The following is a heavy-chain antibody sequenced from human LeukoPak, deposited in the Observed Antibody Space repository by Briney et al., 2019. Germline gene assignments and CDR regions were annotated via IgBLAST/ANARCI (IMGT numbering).Heavy chain of an antibody. CDR3: ARRSSNWYRVESNYMDV. CDR2: INPNSGGT. Sequence: ASVTVSCKASGYTFTGYYMHWVRQAPGQGLEWMGWINPNSGGTNYAQKFQGRVTMTRDTSISTAYMELSRLRSDDTAVYYCARRSSNWYRVESNYMDVWGKGTTVTVSS. CDR1: GYTFTGYY. V-gene: IGHV1-2*02. J-gene: IGHJ6*03. D-gene: IGHD6-13*01.